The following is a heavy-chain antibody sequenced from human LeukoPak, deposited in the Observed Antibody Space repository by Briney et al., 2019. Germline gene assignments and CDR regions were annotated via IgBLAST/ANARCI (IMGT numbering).Heavy chain of an antibody. Sequence: SETLSLTCTMSGDSITSYYWTWVRQPPGKGLEWIGFIYYTGSTNQNPSLKSRVTISVDTSKNQFSLKLRSVTAADTAVYYCARDGYYYDSSGYYRFDYWGQGTLVTASS. D-gene: IGHD3-22*01. CDR2: IYYTGST. V-gene: IGHV4-59*12. CDR3: ARDGYYYDSSGYYRFDY. J-gene: IGHJ4*02. CDR1: GDSITSYY.